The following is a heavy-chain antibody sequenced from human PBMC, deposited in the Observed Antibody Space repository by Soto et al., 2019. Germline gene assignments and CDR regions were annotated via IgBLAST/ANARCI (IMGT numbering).Heavy chain of an antibody. CDR2: ISGAGANT. Sequence: EVQLVESGGGLVQPGGSLRLSCAASGFTFNNFALTWVRQAPGKGLEWVSTISGAGANTYYADSVKGQFTISRDNSKNSLYLQMFSLRAADTAVYFCAKDRDVVVVIAAAATGAFDVWGQGTMVTVSS. D-gene: IGHD2-15*01. CDR3: AKDRDVVVVIAAAATGAFDV. J-gene: IGHJ3*01. V-gene: IGHV3-23*04. CDR1: GFTFNNFA.